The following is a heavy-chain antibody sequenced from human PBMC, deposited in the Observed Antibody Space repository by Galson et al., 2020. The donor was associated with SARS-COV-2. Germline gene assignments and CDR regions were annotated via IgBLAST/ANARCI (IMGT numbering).Heavy chain of an antibody. D-gene: IGHD2-21*01. Sequence: SLKISCAASGFTFSSYGMHWVRQAPGKGLEWVAVIWYDGSNKYYADSVKGRFTISRDNSKNTLYMQMNSLRAEDTAVYYCARDYWGSNYYYYMDVWGKGTTVTVSS. J-gene: IGHJ6*03. CDR2: IWYDGSNK. CDR1: GFTFSSYG. CDR3: ARDYWGSNYYYYMDV. V-gene: IGHV3-33*01.